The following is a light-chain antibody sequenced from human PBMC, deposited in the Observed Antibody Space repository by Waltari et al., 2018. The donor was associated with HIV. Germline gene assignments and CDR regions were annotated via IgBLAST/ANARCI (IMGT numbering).Light chain of an antibody. Sequence: QSALTQPASVSGSPGQAVNISCTGTSSDVGGYKYVSWYPQHPGKVPKFLIFQINNRASGVSSRFSGSKAGNTATLTISGLQAEDEADYYCSSFTSDATVLFGGGTKLTV. CDR1: SSDVGGYKY. J-gene: IGLJ2*01. CDR3: SSFTSDATVL. CDR2: QIN. V-gene: IGLV2-14*03.